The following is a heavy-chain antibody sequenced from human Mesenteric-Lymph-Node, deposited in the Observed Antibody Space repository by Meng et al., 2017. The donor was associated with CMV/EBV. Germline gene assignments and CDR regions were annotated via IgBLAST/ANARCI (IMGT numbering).Heavy chain of an antibody. D-gene: IGHD2-2*01. CDR3: ATSPDIVVVPPVHRDF. Sequence: GESLKISCAASGFSFNSYSMNWVRQAPGKRLEWVSSISRSSSYKYYADSVKGRFTISRDNAKNFLFLQMSSLRVEDTAVYYCATSPDIVVVPPVHRDFWGQGTLVTVSS. CDR2: ISRSSSYK. J-gene: IGHJ4*02. V-gene: IGHV3-21*01. CDR1: GFSFNSYS.